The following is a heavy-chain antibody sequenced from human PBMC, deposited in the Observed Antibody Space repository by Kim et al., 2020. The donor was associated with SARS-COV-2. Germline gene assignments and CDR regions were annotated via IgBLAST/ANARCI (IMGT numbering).Heavy chain of an antibody. D-gene: IGHD2-15*01. V-gene: IGHV3-23*01. CDR2: ISGSGGST. J-gene: IGHJ6*02. CDR3: AKGGEYCSGGSCSPPRYYGMDV. Sequence: GGSLRLSCAASGFTFSSYAMSWVRQAPGKGLEWVSAISGSGGSTYYADSVKGRFTISRDNSKNTLYLQMNSLRAEDTAVYYCAKGGEYCSGGSCSPPRYYGMDVWGQGTTVTVSS. CDR1: GFTFSSYA.